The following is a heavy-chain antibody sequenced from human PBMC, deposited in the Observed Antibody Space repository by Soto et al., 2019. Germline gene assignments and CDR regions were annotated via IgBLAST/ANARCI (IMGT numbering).Heavy chain of an antibody. D-gene: IGHD3-3*01. CDR3: ARESRFLEWLSLNWFDP. J-gene: IGHJ5*02. CDR1: GFIFSNYN. Sequence: RLSCAASGFIFSNYNLNWVRQAPGKGLEWVSSISSSSSTIYYADSVKGRFTISRDNAKNSLYLQMNSLRDEDTAVYYCARESRFLEWLSLNWFDPWGQGTLVTVSS. V-gene: IGHV3-48*02. CDR2: ISSSSSTI.